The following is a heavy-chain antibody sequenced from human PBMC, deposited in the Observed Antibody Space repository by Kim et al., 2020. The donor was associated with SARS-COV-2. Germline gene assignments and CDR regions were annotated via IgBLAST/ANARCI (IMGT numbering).Heavy chain of an antibody. V-gene: IGHV1-69*01. J-gene: IGHJ4*02. D-gene: IGHD4-17*01. Sequence: ANHAKKFQGRVTITADESTSTAYMELSSLRSEDTAVYYCARHTYGDYVLVWGQGTLVTVSS. CDR2: A. CDR3: ARHTYGDYVLV.